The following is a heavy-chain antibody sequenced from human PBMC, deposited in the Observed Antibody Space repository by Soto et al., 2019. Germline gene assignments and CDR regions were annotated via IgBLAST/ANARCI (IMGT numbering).Heavy chain of an antibody. CDR1: GVTFGSHA. V-gene: IGHV3-23*01. CDR2: ISGSGGST. CDR3: AKAPIFGVVYFDY. J-gene: IGHJ4*02. D-gene: IGHD3-3*01. Sequence: EGPLRLSCADSGVTFGSHAVSWIRQAQGKGLEWVSAISGSGGSTYYADSVKGRFTISRDNSKNTLYLQMNSLRAEDTAVYYCAKAPIFGVVYFDYWGQGTLVTVSS.